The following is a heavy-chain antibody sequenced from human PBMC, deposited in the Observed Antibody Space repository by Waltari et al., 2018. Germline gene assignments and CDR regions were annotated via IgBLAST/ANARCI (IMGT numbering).Heavy chain of an antibody. J-gene: IGHJ4*02. Sequence: QVKLEQSGAEVKKPGASVKLSCKAPAYSFSSYSLHWVRQAPGQGFEWMGVINPSGGATDYAQKFQARVTMTRDTSTSTVYMELSGLTSEDTAVYYCARGTPTPGDLLYWGQGSPDTVSA. CDR2: INPSGGAT. CDR1: AYSFSSYS. CDR3: ARGTPTPGDLLY. D-gene: IGHD4-17*01. V-gene: IGHV1-46*01.